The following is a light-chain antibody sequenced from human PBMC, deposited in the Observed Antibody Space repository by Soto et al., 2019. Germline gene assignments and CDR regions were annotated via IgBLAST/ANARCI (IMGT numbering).Light chain of an antibody. CDR1: QSLVYSDGNTY. J-gene: IGKJ1*01. CDR2: KVS. Sequence: DVVMTQSPLSLPVTLGQPASISCRSSQSLVYSDGNTYLNWFQQRPGQSPRRLIYKVSNRDSGVPDRFSGSGSGADFTLKISRVEAEDVGVYYCVQGTYWSWTFGQGTKVEIK. CDR3: VQGTYWSWT. V-gene: IGKV2-30*01.